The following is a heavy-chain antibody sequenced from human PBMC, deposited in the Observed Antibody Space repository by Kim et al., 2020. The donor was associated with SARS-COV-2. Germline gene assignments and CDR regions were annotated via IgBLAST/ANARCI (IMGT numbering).Heavy chain of an antibody. Sequence: GGSLRLSCAASGFTFSSYWMSWVRQAPGKGLEWVANINQDGSEKYYVDSVKGRFTISRDNAKNSLYLQMNSLRAEDTAVYYCARDGRTAGTEGAYYYYYGMDVWGQGTTVTVSS. D-gene: IGHD6-13*01. J-gene: IGHJ6*02. CDR3: ARDGRTAGTEGAYYYYYGMDV. V-gene: IGHV3-7*03. CDR2: INQDGSEK. CDR1: GFTFSSYW.